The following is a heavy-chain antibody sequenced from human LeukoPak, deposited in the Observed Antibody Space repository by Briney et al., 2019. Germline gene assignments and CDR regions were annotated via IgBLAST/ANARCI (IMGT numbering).Heavy chain of an antibody. D-gene: IGHD2-15*01. V-gene: IGHV4-59*01. CDR3: ARDAFCSGGSCYSGGNYYYGMDV. J-gene: IGHJ6*04. CDR2: IYYSGST. Sequence: SETLSLTCTVSGGSISSYYWSWIRQPPGKGLEWIGYIYYSGSTNYNPSLKSRVTISVDTSKNQFSLKLSSVTAADTAVYYCARDAFCSGGSCYSGGNYYYGMDVWGKGTTVTVSS. CDR1: GGSISSYY.